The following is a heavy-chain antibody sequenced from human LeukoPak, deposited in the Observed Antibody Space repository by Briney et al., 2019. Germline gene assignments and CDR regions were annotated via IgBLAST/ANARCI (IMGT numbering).Heavy chain of an antibody. CDR2: IYYSGST. CDR1: GGSISSYY. Sequence: SETLSLTCTVSGGSISSYYWNWIRQPPGKGLEWIGYIYYSGSTNYNPSLKSRVTISVDTSKNQFSLKLSSVTAADTAVYYCARAVEGRDYAFDIWGQGTMVTVSS. V-gene: IGHV4-59*01. CDR3: ARAVEGRDYAFDI. J-gene: IGHJ3*02.